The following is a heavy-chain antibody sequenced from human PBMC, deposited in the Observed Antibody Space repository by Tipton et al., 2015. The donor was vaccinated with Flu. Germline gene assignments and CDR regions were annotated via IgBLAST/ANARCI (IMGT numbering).Heavy chain of an antibody. CDR3: AKERSGGSCYPD. Sequence: SLRLSCAASGFTFSSYAMSWVRQAPGKGLEWVSAISGSGGSTYYADSVKGRFTISRDNSKNTLCLQMNSLRAEDTAVYYCAKERSGGSCYPDWGQGTLVTVSS. V-gene: IGHV3-23*01. J-gene: IGHJ4*02. CDR1: GFTFSSYA. D-gene: IGHD2-15*01. CDR2: ISGSGGST.